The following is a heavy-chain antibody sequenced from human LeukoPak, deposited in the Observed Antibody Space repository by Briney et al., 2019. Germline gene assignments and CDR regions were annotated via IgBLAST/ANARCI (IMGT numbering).Heavy chain of an antibody. Sequence: GESLMISCQVSGYTFTNYWIGWVRQMPGKGLESMGIIYPADSDTTYSPSFQGQVTVSADKSISTVYLQWSSLKASDTAMYYCARQSRDGSKTRGYYFDYWGQGTLVTVSS. D-gene: IGHD3-10*01. CDR3: ARQSRDGSKTRGYYFDY. CDR2: IYPADSDT. CDR1: GYTFTNYW. V-gene: IGHV5-51*01. J-gene: IGHJ4*02.